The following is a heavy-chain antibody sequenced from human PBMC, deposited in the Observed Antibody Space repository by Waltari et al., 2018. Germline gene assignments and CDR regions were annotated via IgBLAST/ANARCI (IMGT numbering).Heavy chain of an antibody. D-gene: IGHD3-22*01. Sequence: HVQLQESGPGLVKPSETLSLTCTVSGDFLSDEHSPWIRQAPGKGLEWIAYLRNTGGTKCTPSLESRVTVSAVTSKKQFSLRLTSVTDADTAVYYCARLPTKYYDSLGWGFFDQWGQGILVTVSS. CDR1: GDFLSDEH. V-gene: IGHV4-59*08. J-gene: IGHJ4*02. CDR2: LRNTGGT. CDR3: ARLPTKYYDSLGWGFFDQ.